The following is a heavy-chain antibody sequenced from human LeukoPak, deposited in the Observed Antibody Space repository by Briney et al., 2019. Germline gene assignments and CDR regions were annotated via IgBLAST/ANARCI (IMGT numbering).Heavy chain of an antibody. J-gene: IGHJ4*02. Sequence: PGRSLRLSXTTSGFTFGDYGLSWFRQGPGKGLQWVGFIRSKTYGGTIEYAASVKGRFTISRDDSKSIAYLQMNSLKTEDTAVYYCARAPYYDFILDYWGQGTLVTVSS. CDR2: IRSKTYGGTI. CDR1: GFTFGDYG. CDR3: ARAPYYDFILDY. V-gene: IGHV3-49*03. D-gene: IGHD3-3*01.